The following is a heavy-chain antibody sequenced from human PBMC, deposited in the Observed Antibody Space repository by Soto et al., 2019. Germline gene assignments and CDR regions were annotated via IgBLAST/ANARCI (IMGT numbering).Heavy chain of an antibody. J-gene: IGHJ3*02. CDR3: ARGVAWSTDAFDI. Sequence: SETLSLTCAVYGGSFSGYYWSWIRQPPGKGLEWIGEINHSGSTNYNPSLKSRVTISVDTSKNQFSLKLSSVTAADTAVYYCARGVAWSTDAFDIWGQGTMVTVSS. CDR2: INHSGST. CDR1: GGSFSGYY. D-gene: IGHD2-15*01. V-gene: IGHV4-34*01.